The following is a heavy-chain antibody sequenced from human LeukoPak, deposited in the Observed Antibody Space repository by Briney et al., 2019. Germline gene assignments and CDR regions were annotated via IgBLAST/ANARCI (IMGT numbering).Heavy chain of an antibody. CDR1: GGSISSHY. V-gene: IGHV4-59*11. Sequence: SETLSLTCTVSGGSISSHYWSWIRQPPGKELEWIGYIYYSGSTNYSPSLKSRVTISLDTSERQFSLRLSSVTAADTAVYYCARVGAGAFDYWGQGTLVTVSS. J-gene: IGHJ4*02. D-gene: IGHD1-26*01. CDR2: IYYSGST. CDR3: ARVGAGAFDY.